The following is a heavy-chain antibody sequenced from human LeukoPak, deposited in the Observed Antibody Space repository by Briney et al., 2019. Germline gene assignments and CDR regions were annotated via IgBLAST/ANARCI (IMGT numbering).Heavy chain of an antibody. J-gene: IGHJ3*02. CDR1: GGTFSSYA. CDR2: IIPIFGTA. V-gene: IGHV1-69*13. Sequence: SVKVSCKASGGTFSSYAISWVRQAPGQGLEWMGGIIPIFGTANYAQKFHGRVTITADESPSTAYMELSRLRSDDTAVYYCARQSSYSTGWYGFDIWGQGTMVTVSS. D-gene: IGHD6-19*01. CDR3: ARQSSYSTGWYGFDI.